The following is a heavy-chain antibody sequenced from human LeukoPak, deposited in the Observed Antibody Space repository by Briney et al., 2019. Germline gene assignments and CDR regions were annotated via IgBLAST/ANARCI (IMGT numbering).Heavy chain of an antibody. J-gene: IGHJ6*03. CDR2: IFYSGST. CDR1: GGSISSSGYY. CDR3: ASIHGSGSQPYYYYYMDV. D-gene: IGHD3-10*01. V-gene: IGHV4-39*01. Sequence: SETLSLTCTVSGGSISSSGYYWGWIRQPPGKGMEWIASIFYSGSTHYNPSLKSRVTISGDTSKNQFSLKLSSVTAADTAVYYCASIHGSGSQPYYYYYMDVWGKGTTVTVSS.